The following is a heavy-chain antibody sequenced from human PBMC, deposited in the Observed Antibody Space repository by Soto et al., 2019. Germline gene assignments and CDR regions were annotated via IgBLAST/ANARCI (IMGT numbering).Heavy chain of an antibody. CDR1: GGTFSSYA. D-gene: IGHD2-15*01. Sequence: QVQLVQSGAEVKKPGSSVKVSCKASGGTFSSYAISWVRQAPGQGLEWMGGIIPIFGTANYAQKFQGRVTITADESTSTAYMELSSVRSEDTAVYYCARGGYCSGGSCYVWFDPWGQGTLVTVSS. V-gene: IGHV1-69*01. CDR3: ARGGYCSGGSCYVWFDP. CDR2: IIPIFGTA. J-gene: IGHJ5*02.